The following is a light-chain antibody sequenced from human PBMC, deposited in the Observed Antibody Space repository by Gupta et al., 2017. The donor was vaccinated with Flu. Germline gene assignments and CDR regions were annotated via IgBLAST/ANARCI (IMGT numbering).Light chain of an antibody. Sequence: VTMSCSGGRSNIGDYYVPWLQQVPGAAPRLLIWDTDKRPSGISDRFSGFKSGTSASLGITGLQTGDEAVYYCGAWDGSLSAYVFGTGTKVTVL. CDR3: GAWDGSLSAYV. V-gene: IGLV1-51*01. CDR2: DTD. CDR1: RSNIGDYY. J-gene: IGLJ1*01.